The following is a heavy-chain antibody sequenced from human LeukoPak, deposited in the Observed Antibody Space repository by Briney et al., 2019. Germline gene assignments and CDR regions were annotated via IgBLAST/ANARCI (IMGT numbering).Heavy chain of an antibody. Sequence: PGGSLRLSCAASGFTFSSYAMSWVRQAPGKGLEWVSAISGSGGSTYYADSVRGRFTISRDNSKNTLYLQMNSLRAEDTAVYYCARDSGSYEWGYWGQGTLVTVSS. V-gene: IGHV3-23*01. D-gene: IGHD1-26*01. J-gene: IGHJ4*02. CDR2: ISGSGGST. CDR1: GFTFSSYA. CDR3: ARDSGSYEWGY.